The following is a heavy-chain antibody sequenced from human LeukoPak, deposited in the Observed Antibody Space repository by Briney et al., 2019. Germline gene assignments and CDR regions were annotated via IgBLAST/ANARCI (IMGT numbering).Heavy chain of an antibody. CDR3: AGSLRDEGACCFAT. D-gene: IGHD2-2*01. CDR2: ISGVSSTI. J-gene: IGHJ5*02. V-gene: IGHV3-48*02. CDR1: GFTFSDYS. Sequence: GGSLRLSCAASGFTFSDYSMNWVRQAPGKGLEWVSYISGVSSTIYYADSVKGRFTISRDNAKNSLYLQMNSLRDEDTAVYYCAGSLRDEGACCFATWGKGPRVPVSS.